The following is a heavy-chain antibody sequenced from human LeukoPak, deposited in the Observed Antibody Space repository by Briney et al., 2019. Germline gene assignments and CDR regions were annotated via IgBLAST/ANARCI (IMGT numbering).Heavy chain of an antibody. CDR2: IIPIFCTA. CDR1: GGTFSSYA. J-gene: IGHJ4*02. D-gene: IGHD2-15*01. V-gene: IGHV1-69*13. Sequence: GASVKVSCKASGGTFSSYAISWVRQAPGQGLEWMGGIIPIFCTANYAQKFQGRVTITADESTSTAYMELSSLRAEDTAVYYCAKARYCSGGSCFPQLTPDYWGQGTLVTVSS. CDR3: AKARYCSGGSCFPQLTPDY.